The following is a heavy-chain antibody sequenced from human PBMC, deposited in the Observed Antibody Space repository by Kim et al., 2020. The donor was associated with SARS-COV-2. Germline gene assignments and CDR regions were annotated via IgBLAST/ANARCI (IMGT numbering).Heavy chain of an antibody. Sequence: SETLSLTCAVYGGSFSGYYWSWIRQPPGKGLEWIGEINHSGSTNYNPSLKSRVTISVDTSKNQFSLKLSSVTAADTAVYYCARGLSGAGLLLFDYWGQGTLVTVSS. D-gene: IGHD2-15*01. V-gene: IGHV4-34*01. CDR2: INHSGST. J-gene: IGHJ4*02. CDR1: GGSFSGYY. CDR3: ARGLSGAGLLLFDY.